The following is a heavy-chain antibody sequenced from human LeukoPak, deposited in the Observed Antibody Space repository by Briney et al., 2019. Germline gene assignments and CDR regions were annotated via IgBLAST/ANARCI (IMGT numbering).Heavy chain of an antibody. CDR3: AKDLSFTSGASDH. Sequence: GGPLTLLCAASGFPFRALVMLYPRPAPGRALVWVSKITDEGHKTYSAPSVKGRITFSKDNSKNTLSLQLRSLRAEDTAVYYYAKDLSFTSGASDHWGQGTLVTVSS. V-gene: IGHV3-23*01. D-gene: IGHD6-19*01. CDR2: ITDEGHKT. J-gene: IGHJ4*02. CDR1: GFPFRALV.